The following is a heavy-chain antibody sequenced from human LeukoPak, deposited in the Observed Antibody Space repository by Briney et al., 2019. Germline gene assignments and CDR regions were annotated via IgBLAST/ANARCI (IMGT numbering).Heavy chain of an antibody. Sequence: RGSPRLSPAPSLFTLTNALLSGGPPGPGKGRGWGGRIISKTDGGTTDYAARVKGRFTISRDDSKNTLYLQMNSLKTEDTAVYYCTTPPRGYVVGLLYYYRDVWGKGTTVTVSS. CDR1: LFTLTNAL. V-gene: IGHV3-15*01. D-gene: IGHD2-21*01. CDR2: IISKTDGGTT. CDR3: TTPPRGYVVGLLYYYRDV. J-gene: IGHJ6*03.